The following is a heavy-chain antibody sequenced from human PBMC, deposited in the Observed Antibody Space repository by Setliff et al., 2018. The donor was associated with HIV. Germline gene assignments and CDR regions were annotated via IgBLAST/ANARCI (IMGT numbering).Heavy chain of an antibody. D-gene: IGHD3-22*01. CDR2: IWYDGSKR. CDR1: GFTFSTYA. Sequence: GGSLRLSCAASGFTFSTYAIHWVRQAPGKGLEWVALIWYDGSKRYYADSVKGRFTISRDNSKNTLYLQMNSLRGEDTAVYYCARDLSYDYDRSSDTFDYWGQGTLVTVSS. V-gene: IGHV3-33*01. J-gene: IGHJ4*02. CDR3: ARDLSYDYDRSSDTFDY.